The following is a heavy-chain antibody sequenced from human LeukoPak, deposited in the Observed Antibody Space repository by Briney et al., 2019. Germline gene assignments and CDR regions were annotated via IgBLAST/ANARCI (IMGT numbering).Heavy chain of an antibody. D-gene: IGHD1-26*01. CDR3: ARAVRWELPVGYFDY. CDR2: ITIGSDTI. Sequence: GGSLRLSCAASGFTFSSYSMNWVRQAPGKGLEWISYITIGSDTISYADSVKGRFTISRDSAENSLYLQMNSLRAEDTAVYYCARAVRWELPVGYFDYWGQGTLVTVSS. CDR1: GFTFSSYS. V-gene: IGHV3-48*04. J-gene: IGHJ4*02.